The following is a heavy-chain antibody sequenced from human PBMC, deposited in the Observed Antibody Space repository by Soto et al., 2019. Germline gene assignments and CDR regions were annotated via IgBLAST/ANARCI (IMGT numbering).Heavy chain of an antibody. Sequence: GGSLRLSCAASGFAFSSYTMSRVRQTPGKGLEWVSSISASGGSTYYGDSLKGRFTISRDNSKNTLNLHIKSLGVEDSAVYYCAKDRGGFARGWEYYDFWGQGTQVTVSS. CDR1: GFAFSSYT. CDR2: ISASGGST. J-gene: IGHJ4*02. V-gene: IGHV3-23*01. D-gene: IGHD6-19*01. CDR3: AKDRGGFARGWEYYDF.